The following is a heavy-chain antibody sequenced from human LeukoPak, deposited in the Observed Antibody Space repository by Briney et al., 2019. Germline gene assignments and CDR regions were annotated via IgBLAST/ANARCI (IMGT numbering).Heavy chain of an antibody. D-gene: IGHD3-22*01. J-gene: IGHJ4*02. CDR1: GGSISSYY. Sequence: SETLSLTCTVSGGSISSYYWSWIRQPAGKGLEWIGRIYTSGSTNYNPSLKSRVTMSVDTSKNQFSLKLSSVTAADTAVYYCARDRYYYDSSGYYWLFDYWGQGTLVIVSS. V-gene: IGHV4-4*07. CDR2: IYTSGST. CDR3: ARDRYYYDSSGYYWLFDY.